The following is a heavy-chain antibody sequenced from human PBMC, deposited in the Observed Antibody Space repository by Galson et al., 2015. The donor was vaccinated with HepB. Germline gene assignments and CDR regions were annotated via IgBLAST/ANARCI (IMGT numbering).Heavy chain of an antibody. CDR1: GYTFTSYY. D-gene: IGHD2-15*01. Sequence: SVKVSCKASGYTFTSYYMHWARQAPGQGLEWMGIINPSGGSTSYAQKFQGRVTMTRDTSTSTVYMELSSLRSEDTAVYYCARDRKLVVAATKNGCGFDPWGQGTLVTVSS. CDR2: INPSGGST. J-gene: IGHJ5*02. V-gene: IGHV1-46*01. CDR3: ARDRKLVVAATKNGCGFDP.